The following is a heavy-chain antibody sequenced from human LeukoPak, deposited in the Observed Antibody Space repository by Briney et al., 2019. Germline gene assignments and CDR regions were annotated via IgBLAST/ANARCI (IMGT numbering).Heavy chain of an antibody. Sequence: ASVKVSCKASGYTFTSHDINWVRQATGQGLEWMGWMNPNSGNTGYAQKFQGRVTMTRNTSISTAYMELSSLRSEDTAVYYCARIIISGSGWYGNYYYYGMDVWGQGTTVTVSS. CDR3: ARIIISGSGWYGNYYYYGMDV. D-gene: IGHD6-19*01. V-gene: IGHV1-8*01. CDR1: GYTFTSHD. CDR2: MNPNSGNT. J-gene: IGHJ6*02.